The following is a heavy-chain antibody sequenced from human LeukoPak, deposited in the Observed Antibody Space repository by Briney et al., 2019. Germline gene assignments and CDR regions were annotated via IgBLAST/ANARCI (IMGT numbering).Heavy chain of an antibody. D-gene: IGHD5-18*01. CDR3: ARRGYSFGSDY. Sequence: PGRSLRLSCAASGFTFSSYAMHWVRQAPGKGLEWVAVISYDGSNKYYADSVKGRFTISRDNAKNSLYLQMSSLRAEDTAVYYCARRGYSFGSDYWGPGTLVTVSP. J-gene: IGHJ4*02. CDR1: GFTFSSYA. V-gene: IGHV3-30-3*01. CDR2: ISYDGSNK.